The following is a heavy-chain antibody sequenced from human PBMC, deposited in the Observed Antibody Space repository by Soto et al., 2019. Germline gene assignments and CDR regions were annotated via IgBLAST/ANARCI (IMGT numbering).Heavy chain of an antibody. Sequence: SETLSLTCTVSGGSISSCDYNWIWIRQPPGKGREWIGYIYNNGSTYYNPSPKSRLTMSVDTAKNQYPLKLNSVTAADAAADDCATAGVLTMIVVLLGAFDIWGQGIMVTVSS. CDR3: ATAGVLTMIVVLLGAFDI. D-gene: IGHD3-22*01. CDR2: IYNNGST. V-gene: IGHV4-30-4*01. J-gene: IGHJ3*02. CDR1: GGSISSCDYN.